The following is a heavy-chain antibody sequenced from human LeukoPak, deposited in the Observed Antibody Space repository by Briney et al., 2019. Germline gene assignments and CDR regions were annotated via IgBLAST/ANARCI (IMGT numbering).Heavy chain of an antibody. CDR2: MYYSGNS. CDR3: VAGAPKFLHLVY. V-gene: IGHV4-59*01. Sequence: PSETLSLTCSVSGGSMSSYYWSWIRQSPGKGLEWIGYMYYSGNSNYQPSINSPLESRVTISVDSTKKELFLKMDSMTAADTAVYYCVAGAPKFLHLVYWGRGTLVTVAS. J-gene: IGHJ4*02. CDR1: GGSMSSYY. D-gene: IGHD2-21*01.